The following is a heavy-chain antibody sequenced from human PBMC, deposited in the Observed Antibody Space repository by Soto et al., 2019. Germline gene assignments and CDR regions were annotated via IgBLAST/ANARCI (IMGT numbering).Heavy chain of an antibody. V-gene: IGHV3-23*01. J-gene: IGHJ4*02. CDR1: GFTFSTYP. Sequence: EVQVLDSGGGLVQPGGSLRLSCAASGFTFSTYPMSSVRQAPGKGLEWVSIISGSGGNTDYADSVKGRFTMSRDNSKNTVYLQMNSLRAEDTAVYYCAKVPLKYSGSYFDYWGQGTLVTVSS. CDR3: AKVPLKYSGSYFDY. D-gene: IGHD1-26*01. CDR2: ISGSGGNT.